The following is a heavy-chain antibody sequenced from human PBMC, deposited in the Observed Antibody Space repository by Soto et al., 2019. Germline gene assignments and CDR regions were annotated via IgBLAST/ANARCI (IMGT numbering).Heavy chain of an antibody. CDR2: ISTHNGDT. Sequence: ASVKVSCKASGYSFSSYGISWVRQAPGQGLEWMGWISTHNGDTSYAQAQKFQGRVTLTTDTPASTAYMEVRSLRSDDTAVYYCARLFRGSFFDYWGQRTLVTVSS. CDR3: ARLFRGSFFDY. D-gene: IGHD1-26*01. J-gene: IGHJ4*02. V-gene: IGHV1-18*01. CDR1: GYSFSSYG.